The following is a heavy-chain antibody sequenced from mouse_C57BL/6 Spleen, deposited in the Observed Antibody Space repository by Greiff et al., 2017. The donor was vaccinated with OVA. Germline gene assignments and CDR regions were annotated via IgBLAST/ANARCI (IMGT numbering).Heavy chain of an antibody. CDR2: IYPGDGDT. CDR1: GYAFSSYW. CDR3: ATIYYDYHSLFDY. Sequence: QVQLQQSGAELVKPGASVKISCKASGYAFSSYWMNWVKQRPGKGLEWIGQIYPGDGDTNYNGKFKGKATLTADKSSSTAYMQLSSLTSEDSAVYFCATIYYDYHSLFDYWGQGTTLTVSS. J-gene: IGHJ2*01. D-gene: IGHD2-4*01. V-gene: IGHV1-80*01.